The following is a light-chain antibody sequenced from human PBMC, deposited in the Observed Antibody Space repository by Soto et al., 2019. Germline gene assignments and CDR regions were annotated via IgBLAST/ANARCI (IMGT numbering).Light chain of an antibody. J-gene: IGKJ1*01. Sequence: EIVLTQSPATLSLSPGERATLSCRASRSVSSYVAWYQRKGGQAPRLLVHAASSSATGTPDRFSGSGSGTDFTLTISRLEPEDSAVYYCQQYGGPPRTFGQGTKVDIK. CDR3: QQYGGPPRT. CDR2: AAS. V-gene: IGKV3-20*01. CDR1: RSVSSY.